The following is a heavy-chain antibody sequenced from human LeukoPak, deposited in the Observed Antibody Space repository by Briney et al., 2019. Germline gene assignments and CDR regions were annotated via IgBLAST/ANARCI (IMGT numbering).Heavy chain of an antibody. CDR2: IYHSGST. V-gene: IGHV4-30-2*01. D-gene: IGHD1-14*01. J-gene: IGHJ4*02. Sequence: SQTLSLTCTVSGGSISSGGYYWSWIRQPPGKGLEWIGYIYHSGSTYYNPSLKSRVTISVDRSKNQFSLKLSSVTAADTAVYYCAKNPPRSGDYWGQGTLVTVSS. CDR1: GGSISSGGYY. CDR3: AKNPPRSGDY.